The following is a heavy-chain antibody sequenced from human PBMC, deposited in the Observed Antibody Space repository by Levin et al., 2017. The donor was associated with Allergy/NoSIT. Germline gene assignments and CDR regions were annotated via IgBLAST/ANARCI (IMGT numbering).Heavy chain of an antibody. CDR3: ARLASVVTTSWYQGTWGAFDI. CDR1: GGSIHNIRYS. V-gene: IGHV4-39*01. D-gene: IGHD2-2*01. CDR2: VSYSGNT. Sequence: SQTLSLTCAVSGGSIHNIRYSWGWVRQPPGGGLEWIGTVSYSGNTYYMPSLKSRVTLSVDVSKNQFSLRLRSVTVADTAVYYCARLASVVTTSWYQGTWGAFDIWGQGMMVSVSS. J-gene: IGHJ3*02.